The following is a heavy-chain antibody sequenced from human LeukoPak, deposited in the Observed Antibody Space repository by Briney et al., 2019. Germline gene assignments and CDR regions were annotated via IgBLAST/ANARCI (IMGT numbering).Heavy chain of an antibody. CDR3: ARATRGLYYYYGMDV. D-gene: IGHD2-2*01. CDR2: IWYDGSNK. Sequence: GGSLRLSCVASGFTFSSYGMHWVRQAPGKGLEWVAVIWYDGSNKYYADSVKGRFTISRDNSKNTLYLQMNSLRAEDTAVYYCARATRGLYYYYGMDVWGQGTTVTVSS. V-gene: IGHV3-33*01. J-gene: IGHJ6*02. CDR1: GFTFSSYG.